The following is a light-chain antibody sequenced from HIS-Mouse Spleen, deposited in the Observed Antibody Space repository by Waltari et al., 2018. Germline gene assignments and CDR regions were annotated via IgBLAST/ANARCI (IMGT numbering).Light chain of an antibody. V-gene: IGLV2-23*01. CDR2: EGS. CDR3: CSYAGSSTFV. Sequence: QSALTQPASVAGSPGQSTTISCTGTSSDVRSYNLASWHQHHPGKAPKLMIYEGSKRPSGVSNRFSGSKSGNTASLTISGLQAEDEADYYCCSYAGSSTFVFGTGTKVTVL. J-gene: IGLJ1*01. CDR1: SSDVRSYNL.